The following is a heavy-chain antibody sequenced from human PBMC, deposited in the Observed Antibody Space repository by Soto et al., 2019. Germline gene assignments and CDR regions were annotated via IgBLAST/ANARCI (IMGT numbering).Heavy chain of an antibody. D-gene: IGHD3-9*01. J-gene: IGHJ4*02. V-gene: IGHV1-69*13. CDR2: IIPIFGTA. CDR1: GGTFSSYA. CDR3: ARVILTGYYSDY. Sequence: ASVKVSCKASGGTFSSYAISWVRQAPGQGLEWMGGIIPIFGTANYAQKFQGRVTITADESTSTAYMELSSLRSEDTAVYYCARVILTGYYSDYWGQGTLVTVSS.